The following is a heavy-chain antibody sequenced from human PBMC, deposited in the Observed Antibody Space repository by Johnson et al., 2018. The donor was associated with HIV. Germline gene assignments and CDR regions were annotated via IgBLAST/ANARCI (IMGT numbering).Heavy chain of an antibody. CDR2: ISYDGSNK. Sequence: QVQLVESGGGVVQPGRSLRLSCAASGFTFSSYAMHWVRQAPGKGLEWVAVISYDGSNKYYADSVKGRFTISRDNSKNTLDLQMNSLRAEDTAVYYWTTAGGRDTIFGVANDAFDIWGQGTMVTVSS. CDR1: GFTFSSYA. V-gene: IGHV3-30*04. CDR3: TTAGGRDTIFGVANDAFDI. D-gene: IGHD3-3*01. J-gene: IGHJ3*02.